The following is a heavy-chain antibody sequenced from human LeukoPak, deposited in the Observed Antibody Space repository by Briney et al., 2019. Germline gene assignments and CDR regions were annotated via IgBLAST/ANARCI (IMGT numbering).Heavy chain of an antibody. Sequence: PGGSLRLSCAASGFTFSSYAMSWVRQAPGKGLEWVSAISGSGGSTYYADSVKGRFTISRDNYKNTLYLQMNSLRAEDTAVYYCVRGYCSSTSCYARFGYWGQGTLVTVSS. CDR3: VRGYCSSTSCYARFGY. D-gene: IGHD2-2*01. CDR2: ISGSGGST. V-gene: IGHV3-23*01. CDR1: GFTFSSYA. J-gene: IGHJ4*02.